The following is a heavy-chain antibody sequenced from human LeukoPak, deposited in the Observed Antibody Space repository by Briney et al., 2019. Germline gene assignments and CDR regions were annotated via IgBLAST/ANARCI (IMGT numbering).Heavy chain of an antibody. J-gene: IGHJ4*02. D-gene: IGHD3-22*01. CDR2: IIPIFGTA. CDR3: AKDLKGSGYSRHYFDY. CDR1: GGTFSSYA. V-gene: IGHV1-69*05. Sequence: VATVKVSCKASGGTFSSYAISWVRQAPGQGLEWMGRIIPIFGTANYAQKFQGRVTITTDESTSTAYMELSSLRSEDTAVYYCAKDLKGSGYSRHYFDYWGQGTLVTVSS.